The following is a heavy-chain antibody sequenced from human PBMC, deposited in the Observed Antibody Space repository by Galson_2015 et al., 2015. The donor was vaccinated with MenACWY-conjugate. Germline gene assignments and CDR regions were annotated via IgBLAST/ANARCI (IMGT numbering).Heavy chain of an antibody. V-gene: IGHV3-66*01. CDR2: IYSDGST. CDR1: GFTVSSNY. D-gene: IGHD6-13*01. J-gene: IGHJ5*02. CDR3: ARGGAAAGFDP. Sequence: SLRLSCAASGFTVSSNYMNWVRQAPGKGLQWVSIIYSDGSTFYADSVKGRFNISRDDSKNTLYFQMNSLRAEDTAVYYCARGGAAAGFDPWGQGTLVTVSS.